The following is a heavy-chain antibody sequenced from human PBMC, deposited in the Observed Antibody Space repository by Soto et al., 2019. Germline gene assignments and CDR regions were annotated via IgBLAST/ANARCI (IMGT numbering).Heavy chain of an antibody. D-gene: IGHD4-17*01. CDR1: GFTFSTYA. CDR3: AKDLNGDNGLGGLNI. CDR2: ISRSGGST. J-gene: IGHJ3*02. Sequence: PVGSLRLSCAASGFTFSTYAMTWVRHSPGKGLEWVSTISRSGGSTYYADSVKGRFTISRDNSKNTLYLQINSLRAEDTAGYYCAKDLNGDNGLGGLNIWGRGTMVTVSS. V-gene: IGHV3-23*01.